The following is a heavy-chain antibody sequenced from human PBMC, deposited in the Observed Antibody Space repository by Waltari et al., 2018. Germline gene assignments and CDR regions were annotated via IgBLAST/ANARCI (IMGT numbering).Heavy chain of an antibody. J-gene: IGHJ3*01. Sequence: ETQLVESGGGLVQPGGSLRLSCAASGFHFIGQRMNWVRQAPGKGLEWVSYISNTRSPIYYADSVKGRFTISRDNAKNSLYLQMNDLRAEDTAMYYCVGIVNVEFDAFDLWGQGTMVTVS. D-gene: IGHD1-26*01. V-gene: IGHV3-48*01. CDR1: GFHFIGQR. CDR3: VGIVNVEFDAFDL. CDR2: ISNTRSPI.